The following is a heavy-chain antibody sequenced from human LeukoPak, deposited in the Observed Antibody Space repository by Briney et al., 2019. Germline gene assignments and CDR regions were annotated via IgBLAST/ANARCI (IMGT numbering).Heavy chain of an antibody. V-gene: IGHV3-21*01. CDR3: ARVTEYYYDSSGYYDY. J-gene: IGHJ4*02. CDR1: GFTFSSYS. CDR2: TSSSSSYI. Sequence: GGSLRLSCAAYGFTFSSYSMNWVRQDPGKGLEWVSSTSSSSSYIYYADSVKGRFTISRDNAKNSLYLQMNSLRAEDTAVYYCARVTEYYYDSSGYYDYWGQGTLVTVSS. D-gene: IGHD3-22*01.